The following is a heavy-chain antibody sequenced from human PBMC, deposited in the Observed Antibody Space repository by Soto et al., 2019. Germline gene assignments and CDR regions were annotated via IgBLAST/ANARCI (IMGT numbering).Heavy chain of an antibody. CDR1: GGSISSSTYY. Sequence: PSKTLSLTFSVPGGSISSSTYYWCWIRQPPGKGLEWIGSTYYSGSTYYNPSLKSRVTISVDTSKNQFSLKLSSLVAADTAVYYCATVYYDMLTVYYQEWIDSWGQGTPVTVSS. D-gene: IGHD3-9*01. CDR3: ATVYYDMLTVYYQEWIDS. J-gene: IGHJ5*01. V-gene: IGHV4-39*01. CDR2: TYYSGST.